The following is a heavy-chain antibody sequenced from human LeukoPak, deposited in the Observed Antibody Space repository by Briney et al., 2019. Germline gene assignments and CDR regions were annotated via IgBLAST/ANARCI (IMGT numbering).Heavy chain of an antibody. CDR2: IYHGGST. J-gene: IGHJ5*01. CDR3: AKVVAVGGMIDS. D-gene: IGHD6-19*01. Sequence: PSETLSLTCAVSGGSISSTNWWTWVRPPPGKGLEWIGEIYHGGSTNYNPSLKSRVTISVDKSKNQFSLKLSSVTAADTAVYYCAKVVAVGGMIDSWGQGTLVTVSS. V-gene: IGHV4-4*02. CDR1: GGSISSTNW.